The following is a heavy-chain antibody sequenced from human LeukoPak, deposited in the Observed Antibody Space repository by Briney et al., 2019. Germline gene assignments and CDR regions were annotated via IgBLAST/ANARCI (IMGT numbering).Heavy chain of an antibody. V-gene: IGHV1-58*01. Sequence: GTSVKVSCKASGFTFTSSAVQWVRQARGQRLEWIGWIVVGSGNTNYAQKFQERVTITRDMSTSTAYMELSSLRSEDTAVYYCAAVSVSRIEYYFDYWGQGTLVTVSS. CDR2: IVVGSGNT. CDR1: GFTFTSSA. J-gene: IGHJ4*02. CDR3: AAVSVSRIEYYFDY. D-gene: IGHD2-15*01.